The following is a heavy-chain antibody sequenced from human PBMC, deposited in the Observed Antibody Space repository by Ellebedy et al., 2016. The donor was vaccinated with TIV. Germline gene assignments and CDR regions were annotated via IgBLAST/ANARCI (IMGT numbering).Heavy chain of an antibody. J-gene: IGHJ6*02. D-gene: IGHD5-12*01. CDR1: GYSFTSYW. CDR3: ARHPGGYSGYDFGSYYYGMDG. Sequence: GESLKISXKGSGYSFTSYWIGWVRQMPGKGLEWMGIIYPGDSDTRYSPSFQGQVTISADKSISTAYLQWSSLKASDTAMYYCARHPGGYSGYDFGSYYYGMDGWGQGTTVTVSS. CDR2: IYPGDSDT. V-gene: IGHV5-51*01.